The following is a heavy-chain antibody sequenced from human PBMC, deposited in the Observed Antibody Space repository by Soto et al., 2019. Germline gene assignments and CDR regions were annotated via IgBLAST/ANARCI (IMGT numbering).Heavy chain of an antibody. CDR3: ARGRAKYYDILPGGDSMDV. V-gene: IGHV1-69*01. Sequence: QVQLVQSGAEVKKPGSSVKVSCKASGGTFSSYAISWVRQAPGQGLEWMGGIIPIFGTANYAQKFQGRVTITADESTSTAYMELSSLRSEDTAVYYCARGRAKYYDILPGGDSMDVWGQGTTVTVSS. D-gene: IGHD3-9*01. J-gene: IGHJ6*02. CDR1: GGTFSSYA. CDR2: IIPIFGTA.